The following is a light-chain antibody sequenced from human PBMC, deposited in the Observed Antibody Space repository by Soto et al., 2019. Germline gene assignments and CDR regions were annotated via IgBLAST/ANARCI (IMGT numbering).Light chain of an antibody. CDR2: AAS. CDR3: QQSYSTPQT. CDR1: QTISSY. J-gene: IGKJ1*01. Sequence: DIQMTQSPSSLSASVGDRVTITCRASQTISSYLNWYQQKPGKVPKVLIYAASSLQSGLPSRFSGSGSGTDFTLTISSLQPEDFATYYSQQSYSTPQTFGQGTKVQIK. V-gene: IGKV1-39*01.